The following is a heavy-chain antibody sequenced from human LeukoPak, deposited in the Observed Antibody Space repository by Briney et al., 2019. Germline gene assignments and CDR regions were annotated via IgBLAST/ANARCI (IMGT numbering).Heavy chain of an antibody. CDR3: AKAQSLNACSGGSCYLVY. J-gene: IGHJ4*02. V-gene: IGHV3-23*01. D-gene: IGHD2-15*01. Sequence: QPGGSLRLSCAASGFTFSSYAMSWVRQAPGKGLEWVSAISGSGGSTYYADSVKGRFTISRDNSKNTLYLQMNSLRDEDTAVYYCAKAQSLNACSGGSCYLVYWGQGTLVTVSS. CDR1: GFTFSSYA. CDR2: ISGSGGST.